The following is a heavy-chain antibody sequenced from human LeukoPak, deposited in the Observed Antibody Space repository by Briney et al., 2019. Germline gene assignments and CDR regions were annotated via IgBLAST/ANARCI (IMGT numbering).Heavy chain of an antibody. CDR2: IKEDGSDK. J-gene: IGHJ2*01. V-gene: IGHV3-7*01. CDR3: ARWTDWYFDL. Sequence: PGGSLRLSCEASGFSFSDNWMTWIRQAPEKGLQWVANIKEDGSDKNYADSVTGRFTISRDNAKNLLSLQMNGLRAEDTAVYYCARWTDWYFDLWGQGTLVTVSS. D-gene: IGHD3/OR15-3a*01. CDR1: GFSFSDNW.